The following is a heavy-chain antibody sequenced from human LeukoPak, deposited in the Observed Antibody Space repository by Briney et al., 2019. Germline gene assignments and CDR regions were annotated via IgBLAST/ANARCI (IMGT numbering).Heavy chain of an antibody. V-gene: IGHV3-48*03. CDR2: ISSSGSTI. Sequence: GSLRLSCAASGFTFSSYEMNWVRQAPGKGLEWVSYISSSGSTIYYADSVKGRFTISRDNAKNSLYLQMNSLRAEDTAVYYCARVGYCSGGSCWDLDYWGQGTLVTVSS. CDR1: GFTFSSYE. CDR3: ARVGYCSGGSCWDLDY. J-gene: IGHJ4*02. D-gene: IGHD2-15*01.